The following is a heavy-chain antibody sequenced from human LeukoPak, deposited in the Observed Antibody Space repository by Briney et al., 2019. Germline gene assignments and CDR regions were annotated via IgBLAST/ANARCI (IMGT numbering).Heavy chain of an antibody. J-gene: IGHJ6*02. CDR1: GYTFTSYA. Sequence: ASVKVSCKASGYTFTSYAMHWVRQAPGQGLEWMGWTTPSGGTNYPQKFQGRVAITRDTSITTAYMDLSRLTSDDTAVYYCARGLHYYDSSGSIYGMDVWGQGTTVPVSS. CDR2: TTPSGGT. CDR3: ARGLHYYDSSGSIYGMDV. V-gene: IGHV1-2*02. D-gene: IGHD3-22*01.